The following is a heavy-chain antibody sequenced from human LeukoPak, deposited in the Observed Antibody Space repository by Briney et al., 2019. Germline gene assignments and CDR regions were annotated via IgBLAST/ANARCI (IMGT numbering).Heavy chain of an antibody. CDR3: ARIDRLLALVY. Sequence: GGSLRLSCAASGFTFSGYALHWVRQAPGKGLEWVAVISYDGSTKYYADSVKGRFTISRDNSENTLYLQMNSLRAEDTAVYYCARIDRLLALVYWGQGALVTVSS. V-gene: IGHV3-30*04. CDR1: GFTFSGYA. D-gene: IGHD3-22*01. J-gene: IGHJ4*02. CDR2: ISYDGSTK.